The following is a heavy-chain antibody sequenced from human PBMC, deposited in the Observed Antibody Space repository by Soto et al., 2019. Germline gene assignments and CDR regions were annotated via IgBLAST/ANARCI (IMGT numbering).Heavy chain of an antibody. CDR3: ATRGGLSDTSGGRLDY. V-gene: IGHV3-11*01. CDR2: IISSGDTK. J-gene: IGHJ4*02. CDR1: GFTFNTYY. Sequence: QVQLVESGGGLVKPGGSLRLSCAASGFTFNTYYMNWIRQAPGKGLEWVAYIISSGDTKYYADSVRGRFTISRDNANYSLYLQMSSLRADDSAVYYCATRGGLSDTSGGRLDYWGQGTLVTVSS. D-gene: IGHD3-22*01.